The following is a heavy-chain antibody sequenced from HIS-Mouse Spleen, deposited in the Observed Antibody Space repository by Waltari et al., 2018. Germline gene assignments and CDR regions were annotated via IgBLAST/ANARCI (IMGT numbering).Heavy chain of an antibody. CDR3: TRRVVGASSPFDY. CDR1: GFTFSGSA. J-gene: IGHJ4*02. D-gene: IGHD1-26*01. Sequence: EVQLVESGGGLVQPGGSLKLSCAASGFTFSGSAMHWVRQASGKGLEWVGRIRSKANSYATAYAASVKGRFTISRDESKNTAYLQMNSLKTEDTAVYYCTRRVVGASSPFDYWGQGTLVTVSS. V-gene: IGHV3-73*01. CDR2: IRSKANSYAT.